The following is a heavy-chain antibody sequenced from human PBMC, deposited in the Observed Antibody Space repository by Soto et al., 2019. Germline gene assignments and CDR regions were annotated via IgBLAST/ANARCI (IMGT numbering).Heavy chain of an antibody. D-gene: IGHD4-17*01. J-gene: IGHJ4*02. CDR3: ARDDDYPGNAFAY. CDR1: GFTFSNYG. CDR2: ILKDGSEQ. V-gene: IGHV3-33*01. Sequence: QVQLAESGGGVVQPGRSLRLSCAATGFTFSNYGMHWVRQAPGKGLEWVAVILKDGSEQKYADSMKGRFTISRDNSENTLYLHMNSLRGEDTAVYYCARDDDYPGNAFAYSGQGTRVTVSS.